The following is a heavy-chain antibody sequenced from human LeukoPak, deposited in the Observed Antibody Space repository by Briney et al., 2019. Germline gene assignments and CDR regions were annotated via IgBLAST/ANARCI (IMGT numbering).Heavy chain of an antibody. CDR2: IYYSGST. CDR1: GGSISSGGYY. J-gene: IGHJ6*02. Sequence: SQTLSLTCTVSGGSISSGGYYWSWIRQHPGKGLEWIGYIYYSGSTNYNPSLKSRVTISVDTSKNQFSLKLSSVTAADTAVYYCARYIGRRDYDFWSGYYREDYYYYGMDVWGQGTTVTVSS. CDR3: ARYIGRRDYDFWSGYYREDYYYYGMDV. D-gene: IGHD3-3*01. V-gene: IGHV4-31*03.